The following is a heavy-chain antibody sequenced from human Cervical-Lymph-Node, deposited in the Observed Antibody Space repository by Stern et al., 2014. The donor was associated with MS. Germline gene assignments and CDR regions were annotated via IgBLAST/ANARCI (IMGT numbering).Heavy chain of an antibody. CDR1: GGSIRSRNW. J-gene: IGHJ4*02. D-gene: IGHD2-15*01. CDR2: IYHSGST. Sequence: VQLVESGPGLVKPSGTLSLTCAVSGGSIRSRNWWSWVRQPPGKGLAWIGDIYHSGSTNYNPSLKSRVTLSVDKSKNQFSLKLSSVTAADTAVYYCARESYCSGGSCYSALDYWGQGTLVTVSS. V-gene: IGHV4-4*02. CDR3: ARESYCSGGSCYSALDY.